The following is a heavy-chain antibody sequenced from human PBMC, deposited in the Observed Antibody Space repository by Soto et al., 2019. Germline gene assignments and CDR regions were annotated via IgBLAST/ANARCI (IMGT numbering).Heavy chain of an antibody. Sequence: SETLSLTCSVPNGSISSDYWSWIRQPPGKGLEWIGYIHNSGSINYNPSLKSRLTISLDTSKNQISLKLRSVTAADTAVYYCAALLQGSSGWERWFDPWGQGTLVTVSS. CDR3: AALLQGSSGWERWFDP. J-gene: IGHJ5*02. D-gene: IGHD6-19*01. V-gene: IGHV4-59*01. CDR2: IHNSGSI. CDR1: NGSISSDY.